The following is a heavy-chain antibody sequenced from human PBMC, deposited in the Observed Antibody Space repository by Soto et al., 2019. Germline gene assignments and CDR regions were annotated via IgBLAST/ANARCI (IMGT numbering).Heavy chain of an antibody. D-gene: IGHD1-26*01. CDR1: ARTYKINADF. CDR3: LKLSLLMSPT. CDR2: IDNGGST. Sequence: SATRRFTGTVSARTYKINADFCYLARIRQPPGKGLEWIGSIDNGGSTHYNAPLKSRVIISAAPSKNQCSLSLNSVTAADTAVYYCLKLSLLMSPTWGQGIQVT. V-gene: IGHV4-39*01. J-gene: IGHJ4*02.